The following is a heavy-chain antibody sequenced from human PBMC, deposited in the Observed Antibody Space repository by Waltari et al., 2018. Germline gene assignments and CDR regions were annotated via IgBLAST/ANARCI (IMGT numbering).Heavy chain of an antibody. D-gene: IGHD6-13*01. J-gene: IGHJ6*03. V-gene: IGHV3-49*05. CDR1: GFTFGYYA. CDR3: TRVGGSWSYYYYYMDV. CDR2: IRSKAYGGTT. Sequence: EVQLVESGGALVKPGRSLILSCTGAGFTFGYYAISWFRQAPGKGLEWVGFIRSKAYGGTTEYAASVKGRFTISRDDSKSIAYLQMNSLKTEDTAVYYCTRVGGSWSYYYYYMDVWGKGTTVTVSS.